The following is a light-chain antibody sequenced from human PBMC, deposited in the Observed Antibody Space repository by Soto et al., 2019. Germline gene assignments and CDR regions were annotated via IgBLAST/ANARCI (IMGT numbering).Light chain of an antibody. Sequence: NGLTQGLVTLSLSPGETAALSCRASQSVSSRYLAWYQQKSGQAPRLLIYATSSRATDIPDRFSGGGSGTDFTLTISRLEPEDFAVYYCQQFSSYPLTFGGGTKV. CDR3: QQFSSYPLT. CDR2: ATS. J-gene: IGKJ4*01. CDR1: QSVSSRY. V-gene: IGKV3-20*01.